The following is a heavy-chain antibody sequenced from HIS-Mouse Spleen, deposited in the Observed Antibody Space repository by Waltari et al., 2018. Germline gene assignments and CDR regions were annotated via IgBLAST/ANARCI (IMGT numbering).Heavy chain of an antibody. V-gene: IGHV4-39*07. J-gene: IGHJ4*02. D-gene: IGHD1-26*01. CDR3: ARDRELYFDY. CDR1: GGSTSSSISQ. CDR2: SYYSGST. Sequence: QLQLQESGPGLVKPPETLSPTPTVSGGSTSSSISQWGWSRQPPGKGLGWIGSSYYSGSTYYNPSLKSRVTISVDTSKNQFSLKLSSVTAADTAVYYCARDRELYFDYWGQGTLVTVSS.